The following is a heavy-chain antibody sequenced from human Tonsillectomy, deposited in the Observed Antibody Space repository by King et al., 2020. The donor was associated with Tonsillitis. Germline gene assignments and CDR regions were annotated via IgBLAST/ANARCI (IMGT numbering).Heavy chain of an antibody. CDR2: ISYEGDIE. V-gene: IGHV3-30*18. CDR3: AKSRPGSSWYGADY. Sequence: VQLVESGGGVVQPGRSLRLSCAASGFTFRSYGMHWVRQAPGKGLEWVAVISYEGDIEYYSDSVKGRFTISRDNSKNTLYLQMDSLRAEDTAVYYCAKSRPGSSWYGADYWGQGTLVTVSS. J-gene: IGHJ4*02. D-gene: IGHD6-13*01. CDR1: GFTFRSYG.